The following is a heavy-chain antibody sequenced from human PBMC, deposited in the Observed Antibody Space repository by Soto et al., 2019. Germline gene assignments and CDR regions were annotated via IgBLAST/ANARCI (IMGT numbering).Heavy chain of an antibody. CDR1: GVTFSSYT. CDR2: IIPILGIA. V-gene: IGHV1-69*02. Sequence: QVQLVQSGAEVKKPGSSVKVSCKASGVTFSSYTISWVRQAPGQGLEWMGRIIPILGIANYAQKFQGRVRITADKATSTAYMELSSLRSEDTAVYYCARASSSWSLDYWGKGPLVTVAA. D-gene: IGHD6-13*01. J-gene: IGHJ4*02. CDR3: ARASSSWSLDY.